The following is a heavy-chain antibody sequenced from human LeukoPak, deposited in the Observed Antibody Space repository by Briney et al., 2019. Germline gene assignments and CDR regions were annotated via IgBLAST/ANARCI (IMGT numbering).Heavy chain of an antibody. V-gene: IGHV4-61*02. Sequence: SQTLSLTCAVSGDSIGRGSYYWGWIRQPAGKAPEWIGRIFNTGSTSYNPSLKSRVTISVDTSKNQFSLKMNSVTAADTAVYYCARDLLAGIFYDAFDIWGQGTMVTVSS. J-gene: IGHJ3*02. CDR1: GDSIGRGSYY. CDR3: ARDLLAGIFYDAFDI. CDR2: IFNTGST. D-gene: IGHD2/OR15-2a*01.